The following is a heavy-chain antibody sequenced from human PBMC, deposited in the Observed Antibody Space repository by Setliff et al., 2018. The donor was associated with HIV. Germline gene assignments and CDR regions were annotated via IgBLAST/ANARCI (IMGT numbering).Heavy chain of an antibody. V-gene: IGHV3-21*01. CDR2: ISANSNFR. CDR1: GFTLSPYT. J-gene: IGHJ3*01. D-gene: IGHD3-16*01. Sequence: SSETLSLSCVASGFTLSPYTLTWVRQVPAKGLEWVSSISANSNFRYYTDSLKDRFTVSRDNAKNSLYLQMNSLRAEDTALYYCTSQGDNTFTIWGQGTMVTVSS. CDR3: TSQGDNTFTI.